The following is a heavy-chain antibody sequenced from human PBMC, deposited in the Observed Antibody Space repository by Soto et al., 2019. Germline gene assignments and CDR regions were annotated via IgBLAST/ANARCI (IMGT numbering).Heavy chain of an antibody. CDR3: AAALWFGELLSPPNHYYYGMDV. CDR1: GYMFTSYV. D-gene: IGHD3-10*01. J-gene: IGHJ6*02. Sequence: ASVKVSCKASGYMFTSYVIHWVRQAPGQRPEWMGWVNPNSGGTNYAQKFQGWVTMTRDTSISTAYMELSRLRSDDTAVYYCAAALWFGELLSPPNHYYYGMDVWGQGTTVTSP. CDR2: VNPNSGGT. V-gene: IGHV1-2*04.